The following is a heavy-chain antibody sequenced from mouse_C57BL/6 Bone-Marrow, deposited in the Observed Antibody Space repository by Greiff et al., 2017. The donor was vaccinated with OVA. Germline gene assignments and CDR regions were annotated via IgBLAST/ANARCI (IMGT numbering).Heavy chain of an antibody. Sequence: VQLQQSGPELVKPGASVKISCKASGYTFTDYYMNWVKQSHGKSLEWIGDINPNNGGTSYNQKFKGKATLTVDKSSSTAYMELRSLTSEDSAVYYCARGLLEFAYWGQGTLVTVSA. V-gene: IGHV1-26*01. CDR1: GYTFTDYY. J-gene: IGHJ3*01. D-gene: IGHD3-1*01. CDR3: ARGLLEFAY. CDR2: INPNNGGT.